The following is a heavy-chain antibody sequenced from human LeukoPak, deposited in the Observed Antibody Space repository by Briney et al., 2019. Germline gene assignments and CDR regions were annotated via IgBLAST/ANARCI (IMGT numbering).Heavy chain of an antibody. V-gene: IGHV3-9*01. CDR1: GFTFHHYA. D-gene: IGHD5-12*01. CDR3: AKDKAPLYSGYDWDLDF. J-gene: IGHJ4*02. Sequence: GGSLRLSCAASGFTFHHYAIHWVRQVPGKGLEWVSGISWNSASIGYADSVKGRFTISRDNAKNSVYLQMNSLRAEDTALYYCAKDKAPLYSGYDWDLDFWGQETLVTVSS. CDR2: ISWNSASI.